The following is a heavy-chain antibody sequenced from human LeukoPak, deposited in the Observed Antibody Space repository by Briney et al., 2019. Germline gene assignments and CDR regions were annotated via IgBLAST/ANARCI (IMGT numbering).Heavy chain of an antibody. CDR3: ARARGGPSDLWFGELSSIGGATDFDY. D-gene: IGHD3-10*01. V-gene: IGHV1-18*01. J-gene: IGHJ4*02. CDR1: GYTFTSYG. CDR2: ISAYNGNP. Sequence: ASVKVSCKASGYTFTSYGIGRVRQAPGQGLEWMGWISAYNGNPNYAQKLQGRVTMTTDTSTSTAYMELRSLRSDDTAVYYCARARGGPSDLWFGELSSIGGATDFDYWGQGTLVTVSS.